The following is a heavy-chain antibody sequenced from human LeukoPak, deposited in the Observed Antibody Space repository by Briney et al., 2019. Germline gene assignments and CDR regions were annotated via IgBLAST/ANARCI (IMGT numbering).Heavy chain of an antibody. CDR2: IYYSGST. CDR1: GGSISSSSYY. J-gene: IGHJ4*02. V-gene: IGHV4-39*01. Sequence: SETLSLTCAVSGGSISSSSYYWGWIRQPPGKGLEWIGSIYYSGSTYYNPSLKSRVTISVDTSKNQFSLKLSSVTAADTAVYYCAKISGSYSHPFGYWGQGTLVTVSS. CDR3: AKISGSYSHPFGY. D-gene: IGHD1-26*01.